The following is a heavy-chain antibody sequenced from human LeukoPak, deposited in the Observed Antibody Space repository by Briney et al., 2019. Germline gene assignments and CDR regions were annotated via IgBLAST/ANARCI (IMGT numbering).Heavy chain of an antibody. J-gene: IGHJ6*02. D-gene: IGHD3-3*01. CDR3: ARGYDFWSGYYPMDV. CDR2: IWYDGSNK. Sequence: GGSLRLSCAASGFTFSSYGMHWVRQAPGKGLEWVAVIWYDGSNKYYADSVKGRFTISRDNSKNTLYLQMNSLRAEDTAVYYCARGYDFWSGYYPMDVWGQGTTVTVSS. CDR1: GFTFSSYG. V-gene: IGHV3-33*01.